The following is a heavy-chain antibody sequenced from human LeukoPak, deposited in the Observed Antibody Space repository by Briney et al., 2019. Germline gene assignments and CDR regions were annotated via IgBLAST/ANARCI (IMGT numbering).Heavy chain of an antibody. J-gene: IGHJ5*02. CDR2: INPNSGGT. V-gene: IGHV1-2*02. D-gene: IGHD2-15*01. Sequence: ASVKVSCKASGYTFTGYYMHWVRQAPGQGLEWMGWINPNSGGTNYAQKFQGRVTMTGDTSISTAYMELSRLRSDDTAVYYCARDWDAVVVVAENWFDPWGQGTLVTVSS. CDR1: GYTFTGYY. CDR3: ARDWDAVVVVAENWFDP.